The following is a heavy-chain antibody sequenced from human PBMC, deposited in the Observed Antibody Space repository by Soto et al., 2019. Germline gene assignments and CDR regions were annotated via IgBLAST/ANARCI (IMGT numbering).Heavy chain of an antibody. V-gene: IGHV3-30-3*01. Sequence: QVQVVESGGGVVQPGRSLRLSCAASGFTLSTYAMHWVRRAPGKGLEWPAVISNDGSRKHHAGSMEGRFTTSRDTSKNTLYLQMNSLRPEDTAVYCCGGEPNSGYYRPADYWGQGTLVTVSS. CDR3: GGEPNSGYYRPADY. CDR2: ISNDGSRK. J-gene: IGHJ4*02. CDR1: GFTLSTYA. D-gene: IGHD3-22*01.